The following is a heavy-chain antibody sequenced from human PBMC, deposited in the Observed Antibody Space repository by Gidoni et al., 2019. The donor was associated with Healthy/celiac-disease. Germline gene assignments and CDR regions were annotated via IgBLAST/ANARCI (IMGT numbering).Heavy chain of an antibody. V-gene: IGHV3-23*01. CDR3: FPSPFAHWFDP. J-gene: IGHJ5*02. CDR1: GFTFSSYA. CDR2: ISGSGGST. Sequence: EVQLLESGGGLVQPGGSLRLSCAASGFTFSSYAMSWVRQAPGKGLEWVSAISGSGGSTYYADSGKGRFTISRDNSKNTLYLQMNSLRAEDTAVYYCFPSPFAHWFDPWGQGTLVTVSS.